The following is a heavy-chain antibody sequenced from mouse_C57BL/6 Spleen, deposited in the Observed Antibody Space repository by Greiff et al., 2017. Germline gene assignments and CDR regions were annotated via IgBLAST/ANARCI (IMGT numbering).Heavy chain of an antibody. D-gene: IGHD2-4*01. J-gene: IGHJ2*01. CDR1: GYTFTDYY. CDR2: INPNNGGT. V-gene: IGHV1-26*01. CDR3: ARKKELRLYFDY. Sequence: EVQLQQSGPELVKPGASVKISCKASGYTFTDYYLNWVKQSHGKSLEWIGDINPNNGGTSYNQKFKGKATLTVDKSSSTAYMELRSLTSEDSAVYYCARKKELRLYFDYWGQGTTLTVSS.